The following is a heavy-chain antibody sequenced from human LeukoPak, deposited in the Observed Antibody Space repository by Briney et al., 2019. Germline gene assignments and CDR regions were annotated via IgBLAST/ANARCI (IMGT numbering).Heavy chain of an antibody. CDR2: LNHSGST. J-gene: IGHJ6*04. CDR3: ARVNKGGYPSSGMGV. Sequence: PSQTLSLTCAVYGVSFRGDDWSWIRQPPGHGLKWCGGLNHSGSTNYNPSLQSPVTISVDTSKNQFSLKLSSVTAADTAVYYCARVNKGGYPSSGMGVWGKGTTVTVSS. CDR1: GVSFRGDD. V-gene: IGHV4-34*01. D-gene: IGHD5-12*01.